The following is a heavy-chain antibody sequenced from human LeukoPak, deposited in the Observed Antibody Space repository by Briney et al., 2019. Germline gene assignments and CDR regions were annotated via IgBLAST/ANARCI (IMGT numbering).Heavy chain of an antibody. CDR1: GYTFTGYY. D-gene: IGHD3-22*01. V-gene: IGHV1-2*02. CDR2: INPNSGGT. J-gene: IGHJ6*03. CDR3: ARVRLDYYYYYMDV. Sequence: GASVKVPCKASGYTFTGYYMHWVRQAPGQGLEWMGWINPNSGGTNYAQKFQGRVTMTRDTSISTAYMELSRLRSDDTAVYYCARVRLDYYYYYMDVWGKGTTVTVSS.